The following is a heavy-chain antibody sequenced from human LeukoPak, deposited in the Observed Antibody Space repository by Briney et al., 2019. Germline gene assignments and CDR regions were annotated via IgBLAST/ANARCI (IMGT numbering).Heavy chain of an antibody. Sequence: GESLKISCKGSGYSYNSYWIGWVRQMPGKGLEWMGIIYPGDSDTRYSPSFQGQVTISADKSISTAYLQWSSLKASDTAMYYCARLRDGSGSYPYYFDYWGQGTLVTVSS. D-gene: IGHD3-10*01. CDR1: GYSYNSYW. CDR2: IYPGDSDT. CDR3: ARLRDGSGSYPYYFDY. J-gene: IGHJ4*02. V-gene: IGHV5-51*01.